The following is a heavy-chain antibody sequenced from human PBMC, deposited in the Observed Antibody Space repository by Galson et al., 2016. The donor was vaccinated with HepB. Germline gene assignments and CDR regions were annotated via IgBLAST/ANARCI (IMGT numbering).Heavy chain of an antibody. CDR1: GFTFSAYG. V-gene: IGHV3-33*01. Sequence: SLRLSCAASGFTFSAYGMHRVRQVPGKGLEWVAIIWNDGSYKYYADSVKGRFTVSRDNSKNTLYLEMNSLRAEDTAVYYCARDFSTRRLRWFFDLWGRGTLVTVSS. D-gene: IGHD2/OR15-2a*01. J-gene: IGHJ2*01. CDR3: ARDFSTRRLRWFFDL. CDR2: IWNDGSYK.